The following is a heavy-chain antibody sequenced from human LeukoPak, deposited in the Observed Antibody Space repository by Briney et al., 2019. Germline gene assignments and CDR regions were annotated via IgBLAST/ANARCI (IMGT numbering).Heavy chain of an antibody. D-gene: IGHD3-9*01. Sequence: GGSLRLSCAASGFTFNIYAMNWVRQAPGKGLEWVSAIGSSGATIYYADSVKGRFTISRDNSKNTLYLQMNSLRAEDTAVYYCAKDHSRYFDWLLCPWFDPWGQGTLVTVSS. J-gene: IGHJ5*02. CDR3: AKDHSRYFDWLLCPWFDP. CDR2: IGSSGATI. V-gene: IGHV3-23*01. CDR1: GFTFNIYA.